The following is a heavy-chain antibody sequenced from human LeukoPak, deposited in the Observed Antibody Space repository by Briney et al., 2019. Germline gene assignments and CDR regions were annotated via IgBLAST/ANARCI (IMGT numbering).Heavy chain of an antibody. CDR1: GDSISSDN. J-gene: IGHJ4*02. D-gene: IGHD2-21*02. V-gene: IGHV3-23*01. CDR3: ATGKMTARYFFDY. Sequence: ETLSLTCAVSGDSISSDNWWSWVRQPPGKGLEWVSSISGSGSNTYYADSVKGRFTVSRDNSKATLYLQMNSLRAEDTAVYYCATGKMTARYFFDYWGQGTQVTVSS. CDR2: ISGSGSNT.